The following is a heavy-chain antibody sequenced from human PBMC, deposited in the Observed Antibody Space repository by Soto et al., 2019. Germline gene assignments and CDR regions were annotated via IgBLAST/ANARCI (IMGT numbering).Heavy chain of an antibody. J-gene: IGHJ6*02. CDR1: GGSISSSSYY. Sequence: ETLSLTCTVSGGSISSSSYYWGWIRQPPGKGLEWIGSIYYSGSTYYNPSLKSRVTISVDTSKNQFSLKLSSVTAADTAVYYCVKVPQSITIFGVVIPYYYGMDVWGQGTTVTVSS. CDR2: IYYSGST. CDR3: VKVPQSITIFGVVIPYYYGMDV. D-gene: IGHD3-3*01. V-gene: IGHV4-39*01.